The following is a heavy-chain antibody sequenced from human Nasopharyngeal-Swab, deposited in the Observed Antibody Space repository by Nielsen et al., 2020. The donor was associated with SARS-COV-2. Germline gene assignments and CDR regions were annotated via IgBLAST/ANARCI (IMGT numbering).Heavy chain of an antibody. D-gene: IGHD3-10*01. CDR2: INHSGST. J-gene: IGHJ4*02. CDR3: ARGLMVRDKHFDY. Sequence: GSLRFSCTVFGGSFSGYYWSWIRQSPGKGVEWIGEINHSGSTNFNPSPKSQVTISVDTCKNQLSLKLSSVTAADTAVYYCARGLMVRDKHFDYWGQGTLVTVSS. CDR1: GGSFSGYY. V-gene: IGHV4-34*01.